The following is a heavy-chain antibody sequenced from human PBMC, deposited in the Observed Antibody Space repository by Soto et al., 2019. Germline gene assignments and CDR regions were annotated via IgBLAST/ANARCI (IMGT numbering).Heavy chain of an antibody. CDR3: VRNLGNNTPDD. V-gene: IGHV2-5*02. CDR1: GFSLSARGVG. J-gene: IGHJ4*02. Sequence: SGPTLVNPTQTLTLTCTFSGFSLSARGVGVGWIRQPPGKSLECLALIYWDDDKRYSPSVKSRVTIARDTSKNQVLLILTDMDPVDSATYYCVRNLGNNTPDDWGQGTLVTVSS. D-gene: IGHD1-1*01. CDR2: IYWDDDK.